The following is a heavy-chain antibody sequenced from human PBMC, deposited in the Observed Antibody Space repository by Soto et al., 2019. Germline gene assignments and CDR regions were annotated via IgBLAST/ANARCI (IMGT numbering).Heavy chain of an antibody. CDR2: ISYDGSNK. J-gene: IGHJ6*02. CDR3: AKAASRVYYYYGMDV. V-gene: IGHV3-30*18. D-gene: IGHD2-2*01. CDR1: GFTFSSYG. Sequence: LRLSCAASGFTFSSYGMHWVRQAPGKGLEWVAVISYDGSNKYYADSVKGRFTISRDNSKNTLYPQMNSLRAEDTAVYYCAKAASRVYYYYGMDVWGQGTTVTVSS.